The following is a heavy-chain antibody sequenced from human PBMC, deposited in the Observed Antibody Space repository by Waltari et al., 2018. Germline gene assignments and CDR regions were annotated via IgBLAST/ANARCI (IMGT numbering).Heavy chain of an antibody. D-gene: IGHD2-2*01. Sequence: EGQLVESGGGLVKPGGSLRLSCAASGLSFGTYIINWVRQAPGKGLEWVSYISSSSAYKYYADSVKGRFAISRDNAKNLLFLQMNSLRADDTAVYYCVRENCSVTSCFKHFDYWGRGILVTVSS. CDR3: VRENCSVTSCFKHFDY. V-gene: IGHV3-21*01. CDR2: ISSSSAYK. CDR1: GLSFGTYI. J-gene: IGHJ4*02.